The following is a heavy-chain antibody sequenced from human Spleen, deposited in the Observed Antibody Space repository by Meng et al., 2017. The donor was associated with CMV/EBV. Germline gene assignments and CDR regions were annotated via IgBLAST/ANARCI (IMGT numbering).Heavy chain of an antibody. Sequence: GESLKISCAASGFNFSSYAMSWVRQAPGKGLEWVSAISGSGGSTYYADSVKGRFTISRDNTKNTQYLQMNSLRAEDTAVYYCARDRLSSYYDFGSASYARIHGVDVWGQGTTVTVSS. CDR3: ARDRLSSYYDFGSASYARIHGVDV. J-gene: IGHJ6*02. D-gene: IGHD3-3*01. CDR2: ISGSGGST. CDR1: GFNFSSYA. V-gene: IGHV3-23*01.